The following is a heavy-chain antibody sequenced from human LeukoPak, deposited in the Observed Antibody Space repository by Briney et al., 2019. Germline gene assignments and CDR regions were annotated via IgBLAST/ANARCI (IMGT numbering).Heavy chain of an antibody. J-gene: IGHJ4*02. CDR2: IIPILGIA. CDR3: ARDLLVAAGNFDY. D-gene: IGHD6-13*01. Sequence: GASVKVSCKASGGTFSSYAISWVRQAPGQGLEWMGRIIPILGIANYAQKFQGRVTITADKSTSTAYMELSSLRSEDTAVYYCARDLLVAAGNFDYWGQGTLVTVSS. CDR1: GGTFSSYA. V-gene: IGHV1-69*04.